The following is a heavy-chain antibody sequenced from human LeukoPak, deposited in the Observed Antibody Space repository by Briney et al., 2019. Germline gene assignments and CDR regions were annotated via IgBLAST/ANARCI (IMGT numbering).Heavy chain of an antibody. CDR3: ARDVGWELDY. CDR1: GFTFSSYS. Sequence: GGSLRLSCAASGFTFSSYSMNWVRQAPGKGLEWVSSISSGSSSIYYADSVKGRFTISRDNAKNSLYLQMNSLRAEDTAVYYCARDVGWELDYWGQGTLVTVSS. CDR2: ISSGSSSI. J-gene: IGHJ4*02. D-gene: IGHD1-26*01. V-gene: IGHV3-21*01.